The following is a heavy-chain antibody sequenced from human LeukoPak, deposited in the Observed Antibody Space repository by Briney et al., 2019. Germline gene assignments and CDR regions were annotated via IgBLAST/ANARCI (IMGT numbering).Heavy chain of an antibody. J-gene: IGHJ4*02. CDR3: ARDLVSLTGYLDY. Sequence: ASVKVSCKASGGTFSSYAISWVRQAHGQGLEWMGRIIPIFGTANYAQKFQGRVTITTDESTSTAYMELSSLRSEDTAVYYCARDLVSLTGYLDYWGQGTLVTVSS. CDR1: GGTFSSYA. D-gene: IGHD3-9*01. CDR2: IIPIFGTA. V-gene: IGHV1-69*05.